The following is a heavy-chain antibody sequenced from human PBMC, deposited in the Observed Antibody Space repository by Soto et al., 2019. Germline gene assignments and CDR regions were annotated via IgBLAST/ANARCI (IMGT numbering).Heavy chain of an antibody. V-gene: IGHV1-18*01. D-gene: IGHD6-19*01. Sequence: QVRLVQSGAEVKEPGASVKVSCKASGYTFSNYGVVWVRRAPGQGLEWMGWISGSNGETKYAQNLQNRVSMTTETSTSTAYMELRSLRPDDTAIYFCGRGGLAVSGTYDYWGQGSLVTVSS. CDR1: GYTFSNYG. CDR2: ISGSNGET. J-gene: IGHJ4*02. CDR3: GRGGLAVSGTYDY.